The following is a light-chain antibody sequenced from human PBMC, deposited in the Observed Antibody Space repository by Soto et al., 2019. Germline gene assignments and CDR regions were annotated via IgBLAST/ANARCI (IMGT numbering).Light chain of an antibody. CDR3: QQRYSTLV. CDR1: QSISSY. J-gene: IGKJ3*01. V-gene: IGKV1-39*01. CDR2: AAS. Sequence: DIQMTQSPSSLSASVGDRVTITCRASQSISSYLNWYQQKPGKAPKLLIYAASSLQSGVPSRFSGSGSGTDFTLTISSLQPEDFATYYCQQRYSTLVFGPGTKVDIK.